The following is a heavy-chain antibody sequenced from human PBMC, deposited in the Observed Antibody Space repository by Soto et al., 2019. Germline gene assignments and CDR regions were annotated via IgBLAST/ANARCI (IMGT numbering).Heavy chain of an antibody. J-gene: IGHJ5*02. CDR3: ARDPDTEAPGAENWFDP. Sequence: GASVKVSCKASGYTFTSYGISWVRQAPGQGLEWMGWIIPIFGTANYAQKFQGRVTITADESTSTAYMELSSLRSEDTAVYYCARDPDTEAPGAENWFDPWGQGTLVTVSS. D-gene: IGHD5-18*01. CDR2: IIPIFGTA. V-gene: IGHV1-69*13. CDR1: GYTFTSYG.